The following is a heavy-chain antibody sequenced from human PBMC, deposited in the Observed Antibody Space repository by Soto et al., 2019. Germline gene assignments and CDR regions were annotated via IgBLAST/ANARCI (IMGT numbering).Heavy chain of an antibody. J-gene: IGHJ4*02. CDR3: AAGSDYGGAFLY. CDR1: GYSFTTSW. D-gene: IGHD6-25*01. Sequence: GESLKISCKATGYSFTTSWIGWARQKPGKGLEWMGVIFPGDSDTRYSPSFEGHVSISADKSITSAFLEWSSLKPSDTAIYYCAAGSDYGGAFLYWGQGSLVTVSS. V-gene: IGHV5-51*01. CDR2: IFPGDSDT.